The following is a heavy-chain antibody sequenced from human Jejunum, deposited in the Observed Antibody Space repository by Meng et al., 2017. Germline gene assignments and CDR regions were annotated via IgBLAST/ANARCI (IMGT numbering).Heavy chain of an antibody. CDR3: ASSLAMGPYFGED. CDR2: INSNSNYI. CDR1: GFTFSRYS. J-gene: IGHJ4*02. Sequence: GGSLRLSCAASGFTFSRYSMNWVRRAPGKRLEWISSINSNSNYIYYADSVKGRFTISRDNAKNLLYLQMNSLRAEDTAVYYCASSLAMGPYFGEDWGQGTLVTVSS. V-gene: IGHV3-21*06. D-gene: IGHD3-10*01.